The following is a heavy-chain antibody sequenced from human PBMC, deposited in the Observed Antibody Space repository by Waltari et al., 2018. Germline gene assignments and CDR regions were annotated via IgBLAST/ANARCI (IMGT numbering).Heavy chain of an antibody. J-gene: IGHJ5*02. CDR1: GFSLSTSGVG. V-gene: IGHV2-5*01. Sequence: QITLKESGPTLVKPTQTLTLTCTFSGFSLSTSGVGVGWIRQPPGKALEWLALIYWNDDKRYSPSLKSRRTITTDTAKTQLVLTMTNMDPVDTATYYCAHSNGLLWFGGVFRFDPWGQGTLVTVSS. D-gene: IGHD3-10*01. CDR2: IYWNDDK. CDR3: AHSNGLLWFGGVFRFDP.